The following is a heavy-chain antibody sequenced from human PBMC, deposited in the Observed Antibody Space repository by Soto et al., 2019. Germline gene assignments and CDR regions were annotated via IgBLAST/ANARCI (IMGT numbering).Heavy chain of an antibody. J-gene: IGHJ6*02. CDR2: IYYSGST. CDR3: ARQRNFYYGMDV. Sequence: QLQLQESGPGLVKPSETLSLTCTVSGGSISSSSYYWGWIRQPPGKGLEWIGNIYYSGSTFYNPSLKNRVTISVDTSKNHFSPKLRSVTAADTAVYYCARQRNFYYGMDVWGQGTTVTVSS. CDR1: GGSISSSSYY. V-gene: IGHV4-39*01.